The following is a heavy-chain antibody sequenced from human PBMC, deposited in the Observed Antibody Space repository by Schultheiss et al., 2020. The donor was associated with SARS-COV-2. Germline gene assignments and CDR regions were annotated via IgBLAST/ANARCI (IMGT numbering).Heavy chain of an antibody. J-gene: IGHJ6*02. Sequence: GESLKISCAASGFTFSSYGMHWVRQAPGKGLEWVAVIWYDGSHKYYPDSVKGRFTISRDNAKNSLYLQMNSLRAEDTAVYYCARLDGSGSYYNGAYGMDVWGQGTTVTVSS. CDR3: ARLDGSGSYYNGAYGMDV. CDR2: IWYDGSHK. CDR1: GFTFSSYG. V-gene: IGHV3-33*08. D-gene: IGHD3-10*01.